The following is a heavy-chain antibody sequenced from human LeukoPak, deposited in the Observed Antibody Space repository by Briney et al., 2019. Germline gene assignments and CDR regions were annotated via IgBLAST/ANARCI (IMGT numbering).Heavy chain of an antibody. J-gene: IGHJ4*02. Sequence: GRSLRLSCAASGFTFSSYAMHWVRQAPGKGLEWVAVISYDGSNKYYADSVKGRFTISRDNSKNMLYLQMNSLRAEDTAVYYCAKDQQGSYYYDSSGYYLAFDYWGQGTLVTVSS. CDR2: ISYDGSNK. CDR1: GFTFSSYA. CDR3: AKDQQGSYYYDSSGYYLAFDY. D-gene: IGHD3-22*01. V-gene: IGHV3-30-3*01.